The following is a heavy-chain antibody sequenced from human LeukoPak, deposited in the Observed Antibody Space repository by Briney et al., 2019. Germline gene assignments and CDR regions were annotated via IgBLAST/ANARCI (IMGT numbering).Heavy chain of an antibody. J-gene: IGHJ4*02. Sequence: ASVKVSCKASGYTFTGYYMHWVRHAPGQGLEWVGWFNPDNGGTNSAQKFQGRVTMTWDTSISTAYMELSSLRSEDTAVYYCARPRSRGYSYGYGYWGQGTLVTVSS. D-gene: IGHD5-18*01. CDR2: FNPDNGGT. V-gene: IGHV1-2*02. CDR1: GYTFTGYY. CDR3: ARPRSRGYSYGYGY.